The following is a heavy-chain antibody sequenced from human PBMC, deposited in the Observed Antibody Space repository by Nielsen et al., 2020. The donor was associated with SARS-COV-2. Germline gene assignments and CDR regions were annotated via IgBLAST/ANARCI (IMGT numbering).Heavy chain of an antibody. CDR2: IYYSGST. J-gene: IGHJ6*02. V-gene: IGHV4-39*01. CDR3: ARHAMVYAYEGIYYYYGMDV. CDR1: GGSISSSSYY. Sequence: SETLSLTCTVSGGSISSSSYYWGWLRQPPGKGLEWIGSIYYSGSTYYNPSLKSRVTISVDTSKNQFSLKLSSVTAADTAVYYCARHAMVYAYEGIYYYYGMDVWGQGTTVTVSS. D-gene: IGHD2-8*01.